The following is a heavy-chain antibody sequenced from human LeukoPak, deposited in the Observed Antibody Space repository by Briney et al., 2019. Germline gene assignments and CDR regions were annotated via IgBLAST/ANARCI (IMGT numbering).Heavy chain of an antibody. CDR3: VCLKGYDFWGGDYG. D-gene: IGHD3-3*01. CDR2: IIPTFGTP. J-gene: IGHJ4*02. Sequence: SVKVSCKASGYTFSSYAISWVRQAPGQGLEWMEGIIPTFGTPRYAQKFEGRVTITADESTSTATMELTRLTSEDTAVHAFVCLKGYDFWGGDYGWGEGTRVTVSS. CDR1: GYTFSSYA. V-gene: IGHV1-69*13.